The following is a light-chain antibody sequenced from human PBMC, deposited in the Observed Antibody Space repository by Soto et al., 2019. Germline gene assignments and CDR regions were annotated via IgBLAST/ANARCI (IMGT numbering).Light chain of an antibody. CDR3: QSYDSCLSGSVV. CDR2: GKS. Sequence: QSVLTQPSSVSGAPGQRVTNSCTGSSANIGAGYDVHWYQQLPGTAPKLLIYGKSNRPSGVPDRFSGSKSGTSASLAITGLQAEDGADYYCQSYDSCLSGSVVFGGGTKVTVL. V-gene: IGLV1-40*01. CDR1: SANIGAGYD. J-gene: IGLJ2*01.